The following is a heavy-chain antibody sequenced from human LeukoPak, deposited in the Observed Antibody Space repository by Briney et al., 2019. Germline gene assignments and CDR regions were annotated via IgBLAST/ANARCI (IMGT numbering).Heavy chain of an antibody. CDR3: ARHTGGSYLGTYYFDY. CDR1: GGSISSGSYY. J-gene: IGHJ4*02. CDR2: ISASGST. D-gene: IGHD1-26*01. Sequence: SETLSLTCTVSGGSISSGSYYWSWIRQPAGKGLEWIGRISASGSTYYNPSLKSRVTVSVDTSKNQFSLKLSSVTAADTAVYYCARHTGGSYLGTYYFDYWGQGTLVTVSS. V-gene: IGHV4-61*02.